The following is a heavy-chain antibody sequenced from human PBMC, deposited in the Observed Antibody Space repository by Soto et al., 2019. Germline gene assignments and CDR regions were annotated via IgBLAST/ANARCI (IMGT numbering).Heavy chain of an antibody. J-gene: IGHJ6*02. Sequence: SETLSLTCTVSGGSISSSSYYWGWIRQPPGKGLEWIGSIYYSGSTYYKPSLKSRVTKSVNTSKKQFSLKLSSVTAADTAVYYCLRGSGWSRTYYYYYYGMDVWGQGTTVTVSS. D-gene: IGHD6-19*01. CDR3: LRGSGWSRTYYYYYYGMDV. V-gene: IGHV4-39*01. CDR2: IYYSGST. CDR1: GGSISSSSYY.